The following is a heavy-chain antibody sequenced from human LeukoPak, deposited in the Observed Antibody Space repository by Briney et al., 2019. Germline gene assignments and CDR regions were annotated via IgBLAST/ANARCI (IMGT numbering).Heavy chain of an antibody. Sequence: GGSLRLSCAASGFTFSSYGTHWVRQAPGKGLEWVAVISYDGSNKYYADSVKGRFTISRDNSKNTLYLQMNSLRAEDTAVYYCAKAPQTEYYFDYWGQGTLVTVSS. D-gene: IGHD1-1*01. V-gene: IGHV3-30*18. CDR3: AKAPQTEYYFDY. CDR1: GFTFSSYG. J-gene: IGHJ4*02. CDR2: ISYDGSNK.